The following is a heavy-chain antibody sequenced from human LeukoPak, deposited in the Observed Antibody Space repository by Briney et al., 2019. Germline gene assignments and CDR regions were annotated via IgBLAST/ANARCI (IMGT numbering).Heavy chain of an antibody. CDR2: IYYSGRT. J-gene: IGHJ1*01. CDR3: ARRRYYDSSGYLD. CDR1: GDSIRSSSYY. Sequence: PSETLSLTCTVSGDSIRSSSYYWDWIRQPPGKGLEWIETIYYSGRTYYNPSLKSRVTISIDTSKNQFSLKLTSVTAADTAVYYCARRRYYDSSGYLDWGQGTLLTVSS. V-gene: IGHV4-39*01. D-gene: IGHD3-22*01.